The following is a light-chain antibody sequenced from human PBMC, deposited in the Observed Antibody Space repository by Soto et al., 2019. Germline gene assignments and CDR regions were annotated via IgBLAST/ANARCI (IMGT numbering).Light chain of an antibody. J-gene: IGKJ4*01. CDR1: QGIGDT. CDR2: DTS. V-gene: IGKV3-15*01. Sequence: EVVMTQSPATLSVSPGEGVTLSCRASQGIGDTLSWYNHKHGQTPRLLLYDTSTRATGVPAKCSGSRSGAEVTLSILSLQYEDFAIYYCHPYNSGQRTFGGGTKVESK. CDR3: HPYNSGQRT.